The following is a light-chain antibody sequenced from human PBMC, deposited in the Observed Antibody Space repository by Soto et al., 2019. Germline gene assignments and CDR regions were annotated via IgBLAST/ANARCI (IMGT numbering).Light chain of an antibody. CDR3: QQYHNWPIT. J-gene: IGKJ5*01. CDR2: GAS. Sequence: IVLTQSPATLSLSPGERATLSCRASQSVSSYLAWYQQKPGQAPRLLIYGASTRATGIPARFSGSGSGTEFTLTISSLQSEDFAVYYCQQYHNWPITFGQGTRLEIK. CDR1: QSVSSY. V-gene: IGKV3-15*01.